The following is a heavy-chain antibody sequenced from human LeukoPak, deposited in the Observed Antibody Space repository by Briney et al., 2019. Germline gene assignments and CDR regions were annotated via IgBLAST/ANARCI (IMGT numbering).Heavy chain of an antibody. Sequence: PSETLSLTCTVSGGSISGYYWSWIRQPPGKGLEWIGYIHYSGSTNYNPPLKSRVTISGDTPKNQFSLNLTSVTAADTAVYYCARAFWGYYFDYWGQGTLVTVSS. V-gene: IGHV4-59*01. CDR1: GGSISGYY. CDR2: IHYSGST. D-gene: IGHD3-16*01. J-gene: IGHJ4*02. CDR3: ARAFWGYYFDY.